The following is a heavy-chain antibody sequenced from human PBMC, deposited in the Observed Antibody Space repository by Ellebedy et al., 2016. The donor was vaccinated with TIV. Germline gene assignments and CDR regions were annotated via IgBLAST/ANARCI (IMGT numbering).Heavy chain of an antibody. D-gene: IGHD5-12*01. Sequence: GESLKISXAASGFTFSSYSMNWVRQAPGKGLEWVSFISSNSNYIYYADSVKGRFTISRDNAKNSLYLQMSSLRAEDTAVYYCASRSDGGYDYLAYWGQGTLVTVSS. J-gene: IGHJ4*02. CDR2: ISSNSNYI. CDR1: GFTFSSYS. CDR3: ASRSDGGYDYLAY. V-gene: IGHV3-21*06.